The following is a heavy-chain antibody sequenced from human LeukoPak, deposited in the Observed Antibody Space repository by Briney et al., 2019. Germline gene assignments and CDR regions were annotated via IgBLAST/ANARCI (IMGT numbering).Heavy chain of an antibody. Sequence: GGSLRLSCAASGFTFSSYAMHWVRQAPGKGLEWVTIISFDGSNKYYADSVKGRFTISRDNSKNTLYLQMKSLRAEDTAVYYCARIPTGTTPAFDIWGQGTMVTVSS. CDR2: ISFDGSNK. CDR3: ARIPTGTTPAFDI. J-gene: IGHJ3*02. V-gene: IGHV3-30*04. CDR1: GFTFSSYA. D-gene: IGHD1-1*01.